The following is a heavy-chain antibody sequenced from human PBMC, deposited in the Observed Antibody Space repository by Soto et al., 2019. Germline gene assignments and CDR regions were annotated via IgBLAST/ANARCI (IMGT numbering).Heavy chain of an antibody. CDR2: IYYSGST. J-gene: IGHJ5*02. Sequence: SETLSLTCTVSGGSISSYYWSWIRQPPGKGLEWIGYIYYSGSTNYNPSLKSRVTISVDTSKNQFSLKLSSVTAADTAVYYCARHERSWFGETAHRFDPWGQVTLVTVS. V-gene: IGHV4-59*08. D-gene: IGHD3-10*01. CDR3: ARHERSWFGETAHRFDP. CDR1: GGSISSYY.